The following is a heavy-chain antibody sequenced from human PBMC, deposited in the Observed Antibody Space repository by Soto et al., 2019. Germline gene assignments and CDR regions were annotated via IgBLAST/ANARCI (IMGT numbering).Heavy chain of an antibody. V-gene: IGHV1-69*08. J-gene: IGHJ4*02. CDR1: GGTFSSYT. D-gene: IGHD2-15*01. CDR3: ARDLERSGYSGSCQY. Sequence: QVQLVQSGAEVKKPGSSVKVSCKASGGTFSSYTISWVRQAPGQGLEWMGRIIPILGIANYAQKFQVRVTITADKSTSTAYMELSSLRSEDTAVYYCARDLERSGYSGSCQYRGEGTLVTVSS. CDR2: IIPILGIA.